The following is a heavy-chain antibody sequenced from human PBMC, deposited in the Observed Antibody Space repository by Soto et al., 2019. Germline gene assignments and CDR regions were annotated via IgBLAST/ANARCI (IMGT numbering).Heavy chain of an antibody. CDR1: GFIFSNYW. V-gene: IGHV3-7*03. Sequence: GGSLRLSCAASGFIFSNYWMGWVRQPPGKGLEWVANINQDGSAKYYVDSMKGRFTISRDYAKNMVYLEMNSLKTEDTAIYYCTTDSYMTNIIVRFDYWGHGTLVTVSS. J-gene: IGHJ4*01. CDR3: TTDSYMTNIIVRFDY. D-gene: IGHD4-17*01. CDR2: INQDGSAK.